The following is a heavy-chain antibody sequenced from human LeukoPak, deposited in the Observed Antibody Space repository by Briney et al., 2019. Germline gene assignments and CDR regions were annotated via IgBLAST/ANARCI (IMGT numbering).Heavy chain of an antibody. CDR1: GFTFSGYA. V-gene: IGHV3-30-3*01. Sequence: GGSLRLSCAASGFTFSGYAMHWVRQAPGKGLEWVAVISYDGSNEYYADSVKGRFTISRDNSKNTLYLQMNSLTAEDTAVYYCVRELGTGLYRASDFWGQGTLVTVSS. CDR3: VRELGTGLYRASDF. D-gene: IGHD1-26*01. CDR2: ISYDGSNE. J-gene: IGHJ4*02.